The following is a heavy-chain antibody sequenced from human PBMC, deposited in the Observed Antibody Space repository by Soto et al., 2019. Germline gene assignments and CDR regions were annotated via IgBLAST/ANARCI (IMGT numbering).Heavy chain of an antibody. D-gene: IGHD2-2*01. V-gene: IGHV4-39*01. J-gene: IGHJ6*02. CDR2: IYYSGST. CDR1: GASISGSKYY. Sequence: EALSVSGPASGASISGSKYYWGWIRQPPGKGLEWIGSIYYSGSTYYNPSLKSRVSISVDTSKNQFSLKLSSVTAADTAVYYCARRGGRYCSSSSCYPYGMDVWGQGTTVTVYS. CDR3: ARRGGRYCSSSSCYPYGMDV.